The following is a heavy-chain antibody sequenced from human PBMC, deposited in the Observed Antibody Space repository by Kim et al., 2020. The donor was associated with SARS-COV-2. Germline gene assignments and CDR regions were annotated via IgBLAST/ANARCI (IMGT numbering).Heavy chain of an antibody. D-gene: IGHD2-2*01. J-gene: IGHJ6*02. V-gene: IGHV1-69*13. Sequence: SVKVSCKASGGTFSSYAISWVRQAPGQGLEWMGGIIPIFGTANYAQKFQGRVTITADESTSTAYMELSSLRSEDTAVYYCARDLVGCSSTSCYWHYYGMDVWGQGTTVTVSS. CDR1: GGTFSSYA. CDR2: IIPIFGTA. CDR3: ARDLVGCSSTSCYWHYYGMDV.